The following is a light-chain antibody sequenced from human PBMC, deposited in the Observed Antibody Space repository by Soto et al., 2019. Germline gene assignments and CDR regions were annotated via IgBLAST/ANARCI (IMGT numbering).Light chain of an antibody. CDR3: SSHTNTETWV. J-gene: IGLJ3*02. CDR2: EVS. CDR1: SSDVGGYNY. V-gene: IGLV2-14*01. Sequence: QSALTQPASLSGSPGQSITISCTGTSSDVGGYNYVSWYQQYPGKAPKLIIYEVSSRPSGVSSRLSASKSGNTASLTISGLQAEDEADYYCSSHTNTETWVFGGGTKVTVL.